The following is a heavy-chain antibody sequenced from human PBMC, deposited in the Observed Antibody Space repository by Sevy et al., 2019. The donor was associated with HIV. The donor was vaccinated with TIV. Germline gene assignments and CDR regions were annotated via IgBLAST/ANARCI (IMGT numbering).Heavy chain of an antibody. CDR2: IKQGGSEK. CDR1: GFTFSSYW. CDR3: ARGSPKYDILTEVFDF. D-gene: IGHD3-9*01. J-gene: IGHJ4*02. Sequence: GGSLRLSCAASGFTFSSYWMSWVHQAPGKGLEWVANIKQGGSEKHYVDSVRGRFTISRDNAKNSLYLQMNSLSAEDTAVYYCARGSPKYDILTEVFDFWGQGTLVTVSS. V-gene: IGHV3-7*01.